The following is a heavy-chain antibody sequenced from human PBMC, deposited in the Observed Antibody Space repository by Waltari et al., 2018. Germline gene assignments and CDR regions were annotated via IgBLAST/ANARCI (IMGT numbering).Heavy chain of an antibody. V-gene: IGHV1-8*01. J-gene: IGHJ3*02. CDR1: GYTFTSYD. Sequence: QVQLVQSGAEVKKPGASVKVSCKASGYTFTSYDINWVQQATGQGLEWMGWMNPNSGNTGYAQKVQGRVTMTRNTSISTAYMELSSLRSEDTAVYYCARVSVVTRAFDIWGQGTMVTVSS. CDR3: ARVSVVTRAFDI. D-gene: IGHD2-15*01. CDR2: MNPNSGNT.